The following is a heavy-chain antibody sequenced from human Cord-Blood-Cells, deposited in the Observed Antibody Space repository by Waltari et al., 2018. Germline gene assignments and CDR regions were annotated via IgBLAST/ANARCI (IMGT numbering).Heavy chain of an antibody. J-gene: IGHJ3*02. CDR1: GGSFSGYY. Sequence: VQPQQWGAGLLKPSETLSLTCAVYGGSFSGYYWSWIRQPPGKGLEWIGEINHSGNTNYNPSLKSRVTISVDTSKNQFSLKLSSVTAADTAVYYCARADDFWSGYYAFDIWGQGTMVTVSS. D-gene: IGHD3-3*01. CDR2: INHSGNT. V-gene: IGHV4-34*01. CDR3: ARADDFWSGYYAFDI.